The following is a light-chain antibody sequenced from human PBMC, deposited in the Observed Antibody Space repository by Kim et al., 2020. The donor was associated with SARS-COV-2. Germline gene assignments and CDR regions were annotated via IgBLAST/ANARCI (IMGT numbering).Light chain of an antibody. J-gene: IGLJ2*01. CDR1: KLGDKY. V-gene: IGLV3-1*01. CDR2: QDS. CDR3: QAWDSSTGVV. Sequence: SYERTQPPSVSVSPGQTASITCSGDKLGDKYACWYQQKPGQSPVLVIYQDSKRPSGIPERFSGSNSGNTATLTISGTQAMDEADYYCQAWDSSTGVVFGGGTKLTVL.